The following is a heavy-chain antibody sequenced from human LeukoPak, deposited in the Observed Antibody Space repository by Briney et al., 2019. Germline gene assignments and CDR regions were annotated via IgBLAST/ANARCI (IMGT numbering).Heavy chain of an antibody. CDR2: IQYDGSNK. D-gene: IGHD3-22*01. Sequence: GGSLRLSCAASGFTFSSYDMHWVRQAPGKGLEWVAFIQYDGSNKYYAVSVKGRFTISRDNSKNTLYLQMNILRAEDTAVYYCARGLYYYDTGGFPAWGQGTLVTVSS. V-gene: IGHV3-30*02. CDR3: ARGLYYYDTGGFPA. CDR1: GFTFSSYD. J-gene: IGHJ5*02.